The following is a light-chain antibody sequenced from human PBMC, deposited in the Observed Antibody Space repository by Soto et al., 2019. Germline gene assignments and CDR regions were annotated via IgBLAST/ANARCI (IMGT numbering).Light chain of an antibody. V-gene: IGKV1-27*01. CDR2: AAS. CDR3: QKYNSAPPDT. Sequence: DIQMTQSPSSLSASVGDRVTITCRASQGISNYLAWYQQKPRKVPKLLIYAASTLQSGVPSRFSGSGSGTDFTLTISSLQPEDVATYYCQKYNSAPPDTFGGGTKVEIK. J-gene: IGKJ4*01. CDR1: QGISNY.